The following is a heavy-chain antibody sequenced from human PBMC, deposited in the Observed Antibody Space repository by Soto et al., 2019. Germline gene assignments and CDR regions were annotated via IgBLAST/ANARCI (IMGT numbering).Heavy chain of an antibody. CDR2: IYPGDSDT. CDR3: ARAFHGSWYFDL. J-gene: IGHJ2*01. D-gene: IGHD3-16*01. Sequence: PGESLKISCEGSGYSFTDYWVAWVRQMPGKGLEWMGIIYPGDSDTRYSPSFQGQVTISADKSISTAYLQWSGLKASDTAMYYCARAFHGSWYFDLWGRGTLVTVSS. V-gene: IGHV5-51*01. CDR1: GYSFTDYW.